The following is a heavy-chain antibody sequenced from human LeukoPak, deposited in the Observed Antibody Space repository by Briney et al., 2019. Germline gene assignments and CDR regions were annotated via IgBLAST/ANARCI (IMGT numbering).Heavy chain of an antibody. CDR3: ARGKTIRLADPFDY. CDR1: GYTFTGYY. Sequence: GASVKVSCKASGYTFTGYYMHWVRQAPGQGLEWMGWISTYTGTPHYAQKLQGRVTMTTDTSTNTAYMDLRSLRSDDTAVYYCARGKTIRLADPFDYWGQGTLVTVSS. CDR2: ISTYTGTP. D-gene: IGHD6-19*01. V-gene: IGHV1-18*04. J-gene: IGHJ4*02.